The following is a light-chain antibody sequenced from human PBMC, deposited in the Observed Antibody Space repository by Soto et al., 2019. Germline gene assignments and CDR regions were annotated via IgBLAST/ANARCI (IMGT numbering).Light chain of an antibody. CDR1: NIGSKS. CDR2: YDT. CDR3: QVWDTDSDHQV. J-gene: IGLJ1*01. V-gene: IGLV3-21*04. Sequence: SYELTQPPSVSXAPGEXARIXCEGNNIGSKSVHWYQQKPGQAPVLVIYYDTHRHSGIPARFSGSNSGSTATLTITRVEAGDEADYYCQVWDTDSDHQVFGTGTKLTVL.